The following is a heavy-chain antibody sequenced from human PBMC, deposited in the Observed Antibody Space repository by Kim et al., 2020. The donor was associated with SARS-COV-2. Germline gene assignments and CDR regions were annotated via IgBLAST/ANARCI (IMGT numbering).Heavy chain of an antibody. CDR1: GFTFSSYA. D-gene: IGHD5-12*01. V-gene: IGHV3-23*01. CDR3: AKALVATTISAYYYYGMDV. J-gene: IGHJ6*02. Sequence: GGSLRLSCAASGFTFSSYAMSWVRQAPGKGLEWVSAISGSGGSTYYADSVKGRFTISRDNSKNTQYLQMNSLRAEDTAVYYCAKALVATTISAYYYYGMDVWGQGTTVTVSS. CDR2: ISGSGGST.